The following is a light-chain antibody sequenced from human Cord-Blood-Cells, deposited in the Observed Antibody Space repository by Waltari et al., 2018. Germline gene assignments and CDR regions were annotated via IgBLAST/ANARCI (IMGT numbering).Light chain of an antibody. CDR1: QSVLYSSNNTNY. V-gene: IGKV4-1*01. Sequence: DIVMTQSQDSLAVSLGERATINCKSRQSVLYSSNNTNYLAWYQQKPGQPPKLLIYWASTRESGVPDRFSGSGSGTDFSLTISSLQAEDVAVYYCQQYYSTPYTFGQGTKLEIK. J-gene: IGKJ2*01. CDR2: WAS. CDR3: QQYYSTPYT.